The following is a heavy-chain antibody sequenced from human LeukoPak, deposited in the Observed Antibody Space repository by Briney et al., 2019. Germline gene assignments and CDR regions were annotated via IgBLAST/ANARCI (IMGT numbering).Heavy chain of an antibody. V-gene: IGHV4/OR15-8*02. Sequence: SETLSLTCGVSGGSISNTNWWSWARQPPGQGLEWIGEISLTGLAHYNPSLESRVTVSLDKSKNQLSLNLTSVTAADTAVYYCSRENGAFSPFGYWGQGTLVTVLS. CDR2: ISLTGLA. J-gene: IGHJ4*02. CDR3: SRENGAFSPFGY. CDR1: GGSISNTNW. D-gene: IGHD2-8*01.